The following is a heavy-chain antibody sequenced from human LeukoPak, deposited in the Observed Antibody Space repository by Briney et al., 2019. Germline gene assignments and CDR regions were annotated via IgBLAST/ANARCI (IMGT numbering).Heavy chain of an antibody. V-gene: IGHV3-48*01. D-gene: IGHD3-16*02. CDR1: GFTFSSYS. CDR3: AREGAYYDYVWGSYRLTDWYFDL. Sequence: GGSLRLSCAASGFTFSSYSMNWVRQAPGKGLEWVSYISSSSSTIYYADSVKGRFTISRDNAKNSLYLQMNSLRAEDTAVYYCAREGAYYDYVWGSYRLTDWYFDLWGRGTLVTVSS. CDR2: ISSSSSTI. J-gene: IGHJ2*01.